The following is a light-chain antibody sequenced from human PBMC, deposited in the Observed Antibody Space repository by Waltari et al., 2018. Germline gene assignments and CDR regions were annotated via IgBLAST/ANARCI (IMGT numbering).Light chain of an antibody. J-gene: IGLJ2*01. Sequence: QAVLTQPSSLSSSPGASPSLTCTLRSGINIGPYCITWYPQNPGSPPHFLLRFNSDSDKQQGSGVPSRFSGSKDASANAGILLISGLQSEDEADYYCMIWHSSAVVFGGGTKLTVL. V-gene: IGLV5-45*03. CDR1: SGINIGPYC. CDR3: MIWHSSAVV. CDR2: FNSDSDK.